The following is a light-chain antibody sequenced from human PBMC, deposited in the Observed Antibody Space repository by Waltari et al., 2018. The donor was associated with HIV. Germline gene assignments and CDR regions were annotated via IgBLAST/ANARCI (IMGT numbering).Light chain of an antibody. CDR1: SSNIGINT. Sequence: QSVLTQSPSASGTPGQRVTISCSGSSSNIGINTINWFQQRPGTAPKLLLFNGNERPSGGPDRSAGSKSGTSASLAISGLQSEDEANYYCAAWDVTLHGWVFGGGTKVTVL. J-gene: IGLJ3*02. CDR2: NGN. CDR3: AAWDVTLHGWV. V-gene: IGLV1-44*01.